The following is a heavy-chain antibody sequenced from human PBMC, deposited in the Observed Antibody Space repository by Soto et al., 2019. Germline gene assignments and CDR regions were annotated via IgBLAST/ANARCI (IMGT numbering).Heavy chain of an antibody. V-gene: IGHV5-51*01. CDR2: INPNDSDI. D-gene: IGHD3-16*01. Sequence: GESLKISCKVSGFNFTTFSIAWVRQVPGKGLEWMGIINPNDSDIRYSPSFQGQVTISADRSVSTASLHWSSLKASDTAIYYCARHRGYYFDSWGQGTLVTVLL. J-gene: IGHJ4*02. CDR1: GFNFTTFS. CDR3: ARHRGYYFDS.